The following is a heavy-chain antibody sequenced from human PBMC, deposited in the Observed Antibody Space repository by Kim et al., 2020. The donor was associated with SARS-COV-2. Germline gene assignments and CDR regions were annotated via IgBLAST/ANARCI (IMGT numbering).Heavy chain of an antibody. CDR1: GGSFSGYY. V-gene: IGHV4-34*01. CDR3: ARVCNRITMVRGVYYFDY. CDR2: INHSGST. J-gene: IGHJ4*01. D-gene: IGHD3-10*01. Sequence: SETLSLTCAVYGGSFSGYYWSWIRQPPGKGLEWIGEINHSGSTNYNPSLKSRVTISVDTSKNQFSLKLSSVTAADTAVYYCARVCNRITMVRGVYYFDY.